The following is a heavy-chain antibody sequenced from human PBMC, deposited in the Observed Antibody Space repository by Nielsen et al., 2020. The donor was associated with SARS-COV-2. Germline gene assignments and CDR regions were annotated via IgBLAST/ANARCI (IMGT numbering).Heavy chain of an antibody. D-gene: IGHD4-17*01. CDR1: GFTVSSNY. V-gene: IGHV3-53*01. CDR2: IYSGGST. CDR3: ARADYGDYFDY. J-gene: IGHJ4*02. Sequence: GGSLRLSCAASGFTVSSNYMSWVRQAPGKGLEWVSVIYSGGSTYYADSVKGRFTISRDNSKNTLYLQMNSLRAEDTAVYYCARADYGDYFDYWGQGTLVTVSS.